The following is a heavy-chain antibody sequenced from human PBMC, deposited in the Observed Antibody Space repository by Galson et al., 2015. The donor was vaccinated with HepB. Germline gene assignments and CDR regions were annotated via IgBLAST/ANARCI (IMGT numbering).Heavy chain of an antibody. J-gene: IGHJ4*02. D-gene: IGHD2-2*02. CDR3: ARTFDKYQMLYLGY. Sequence: SLRLSCAASGFIFSTYSMHWVRQAPGKGLEWVAIISYDGSNTYYGDSVKGRFTISRDNSENTLYLQINNLRAEDTAVYYCARTFDKYQMLYLGYWCQGTLLPVSS. CDR2: ISYDGSNT. CDR1: GFIFSTYS. V-gene: IGHV3-30-3*01.